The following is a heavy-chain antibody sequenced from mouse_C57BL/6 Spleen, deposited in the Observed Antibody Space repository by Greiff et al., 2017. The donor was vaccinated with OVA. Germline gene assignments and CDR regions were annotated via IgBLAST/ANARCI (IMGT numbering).Heavy chain of an antibody. D-gene: IGHD2-4*01. J-gene: IGHJ3*01. CDR2: IWTGGGT. V-gene: IGHV2-9-1*01. Sequence: VHLVESGPGLVAPSQSLSITCTVSGFSLTSYAISWVRQPPGKGLEWLGVIWTGGGTNYNSALKSRLSISKDNSKSQVFLKMNSLQTDDTARYYCARAQGLYYDYDGFAYWGQGTLVTVSA. CDR3: ARAQGLYYDYDGFAY. CDR1: GFSLTSYA.